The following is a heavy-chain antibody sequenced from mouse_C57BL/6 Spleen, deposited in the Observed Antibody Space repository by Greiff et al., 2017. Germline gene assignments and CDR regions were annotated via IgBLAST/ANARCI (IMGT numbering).Heavy chain of an antibody. Sequence: VQLVESGPELVKPGASVKISCKASGYAFSSSWMNWVKQRPGKGLEWIGRIYPGDGDTNYNGKFKGKATLTADKSSSTAYMQLSSLTSEDSAVYFCARSYPILTTVVALGYWGQGTTLTVSS. D-gene: IGHD1-1*01. V-gene: IGHV1-82*01. CDR2: IYPGDGDT. CDR1: GYAFSSSW. J-gene: IGHJ2*01. CDR3: ARSYPILTTVVALGY.